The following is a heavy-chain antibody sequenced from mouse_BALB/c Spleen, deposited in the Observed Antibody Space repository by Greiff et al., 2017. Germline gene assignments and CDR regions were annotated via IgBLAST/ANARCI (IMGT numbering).Heavy chain of an antibody. CDR3: ARTKGFGY. CDR2: IYPGGGYT. CDR1: GYTFTNYW. J-gene: IGHJ2*01. V-gene: IGHV1-63*02. Sequence: VQLQQSGTELVRPGTSVKISCKASGYTFTNYWLGWVKQRPGHGLEWIGDIYPGGGYTNYNEKFKGKATLAADTSSSTAYMQLSSLTSEDSAVYFCARTKGFGYWGQGTTLTVSA.